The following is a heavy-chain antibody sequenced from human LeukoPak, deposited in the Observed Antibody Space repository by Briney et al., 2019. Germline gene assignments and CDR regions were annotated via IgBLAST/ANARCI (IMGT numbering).Heavy chain of an antibody. CDR3: ARDPVNWNGGYYYGMDV. J-gene: IGHJ6*02. D-gene: IGHD1-1*01. Sequence: PGGSLRLSCAASGFTFSSYSMNWVRQAPGKGLGWVSYISSSSSTIYYADSVKGRFTISRDNAKNSLYLQMNSLRDEDTAVYYCARDPVNWNGGYYYGMDVWGQGTTVTVSS. CDR2: ISSSSSTI. V-gene: IGHV3-48*02. CDR1: GFTFSSYS.